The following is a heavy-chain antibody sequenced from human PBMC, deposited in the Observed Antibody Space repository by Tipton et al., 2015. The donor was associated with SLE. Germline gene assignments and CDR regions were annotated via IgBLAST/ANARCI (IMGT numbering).Heavy chain of an antibody. J-gene: IGHJ6*02. V-gene: IGHV4-39*07. Sequence: TLSLTCTVSGGSISSSSYYWGWIRQPPGKGLEWIGSIYYSGSTYYNPSLKSRVTISVDTSKNQFSLKLSSVTAADTAVYYCAREDIEGATTGYYYGMDVWGQGTTGTVSS. CDR2: IYYSGST. D-gene: IGHD1-26*01. CDR1: GGSISSSSYY. CDR3: AREDIEGATTGYYYGMDV.